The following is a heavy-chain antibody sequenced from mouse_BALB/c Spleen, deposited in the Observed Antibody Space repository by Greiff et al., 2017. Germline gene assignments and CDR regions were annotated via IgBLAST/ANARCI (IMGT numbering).Heavy chain of an antibody. Sequence: QVQLQQSGAELAKPGDSVKMSCKASGYTFTSYWMHWVKQRPGQGLEWIGYINPSTGYTEYNQKFKDKASLTADESSSTAYMQLSSLTSEDSAVYYCARGVRQYFDVWGAGTTVTVAS. J-gene: IGHJ1*01. D-gene: IGHD2-14*01. CDR3: ARGVRQYFDV. V-gene: IGHV1-7*01. CDR1: GYTFTSYW. CDR2: INPSTGYT.